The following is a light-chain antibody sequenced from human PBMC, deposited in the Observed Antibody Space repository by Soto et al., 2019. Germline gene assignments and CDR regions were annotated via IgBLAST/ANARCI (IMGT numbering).Light chain of an antibody. CDR2: AAS. J-gene: IGKJ4*02. Sequence: DIQMTQSPSSVSASVGDRVTITCRASQGITSWLAWYQQKPGRAPKLLIYAASSLQSGVTSRFSCSGSGTDFTLTISSLQSEDFGTYYSQQTSSFPLTFGGGTKVEIK. V-gene: IGKV1-12*01. CDR3: QQTSSFPLT. CDR1: QGITSW.